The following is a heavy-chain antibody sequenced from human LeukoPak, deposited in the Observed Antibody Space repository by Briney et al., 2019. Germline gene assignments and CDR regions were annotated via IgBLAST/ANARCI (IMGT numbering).Heavy chain of an antibody. J-gene: IGHJ4*02. Sequence: SETLSLTCTVSGGSISSYYWSWIRQPPGKGLEWIGYIYYSGSTNYNPSLKRRVNISVDTSKNQFSLKLSSVTAADTAVYYCARTRKQQLVLFDYWGQGTLVTVSS. CDR3: ARTRKQQLVLFDY. CDR1: GGSISSYY. D-gene: IGHD6-13*01. CDR2: IYYSGST. V-gene: IGHV4-59*01.